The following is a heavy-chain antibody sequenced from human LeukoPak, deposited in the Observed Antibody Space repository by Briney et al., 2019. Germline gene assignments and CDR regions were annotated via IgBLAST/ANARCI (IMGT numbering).Heavy chain of an antibody. Sequence: ASVKVSCKASGGTFSSYAISWVRQAPGQGLEWMGRIIPIFGTANYAQKFQGRVTITTDESTSTAYMELSSLRSEDTAVYYCAGSRKVGKAVAPYYFDYWGQGTLVTVSS. CDR1: GGTFSSYA. CDR3: AGSRKVGKAVAPYYFDY. V-gene: IGHV1-69*05. D-gene: IGHD6-19*01. J-gene: IGHJ4*02. CDR2: IIPIFGTA.